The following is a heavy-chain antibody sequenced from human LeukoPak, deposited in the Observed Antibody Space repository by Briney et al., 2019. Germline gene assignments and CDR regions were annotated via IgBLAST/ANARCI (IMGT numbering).Heavy chain of an antibody. J-gene: IGHJ4*02. D-gene: IGHD4-17*01. Sequence: PGGSLRLSCAASGFTFSSYAMHWVRQAPGKGLEWVAVISYDGSNKYYADSVKGRFTISRDNSKNTLYLQMNSLRAEDTAVYYCARDVAGDYYFDYWSQGTLVTVSS. CDR2: ISYDGSNK. V-gene: IGHV3-30-3*01. CDR1: GFTFSSYA. CDR3: ARDVAGDYYFDY.